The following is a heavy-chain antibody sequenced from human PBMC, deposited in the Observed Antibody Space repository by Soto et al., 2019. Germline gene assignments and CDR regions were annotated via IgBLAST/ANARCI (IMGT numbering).Heavy chain of an antibody. CDR1: GVSISSSNW. J-gene: IGHJ4*02. CDR2: IYHSGST. V-gene: IGHV4-4*02. CDR3: ARVSVVAATPHFDY. Sequence: QVQLQESGPGLVKPSGTLSLTCAVSGVSISSSNWWSWVRQPPGKGLEWIGEIYHSGSTNYNPSRKSRVTISVDKSKNQFSLKLSSVTAADTAVYYCARVSVVAATPHFDYWGQGTLVTVSS. D-gene: IGHD2-15*01.